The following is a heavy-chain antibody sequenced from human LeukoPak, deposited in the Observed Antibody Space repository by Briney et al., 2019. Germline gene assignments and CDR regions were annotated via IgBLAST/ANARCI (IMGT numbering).Heavy chain of an antibody. Sequence: GGSLRLSCPASGFTFSSYSMNWVRQAPGKGLEWVSSISSSSSYIYYADSVKGRFTISRDNAKNSLYLQMNSLRAEDTAVYYCARERLLWFGELSSGAFDIWGQGTMVTVSS. CDR2: ISSSSSYI. D-gene: IGHD3-10*01. J-gene: IGHJ3*02. CDR3: ARERLLWFGELSSGAFDI. V-gene: IGHV3-21*01. CDR1: GFTFSSYS.